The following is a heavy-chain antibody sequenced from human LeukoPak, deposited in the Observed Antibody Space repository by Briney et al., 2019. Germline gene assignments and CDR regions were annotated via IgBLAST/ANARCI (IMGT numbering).Heavy chain of an antibody. J-gene: IGHJ6*03. CDR3: ARGPGYGVTYYYYMDV. V-gene: IGHV4-34*01. CDR2: INHSGST. CDR1: GGSFSGYY. Sequence: SETLSLTCAVYGGSFSGYYWSWIRQPPGKGLEWIGEINHSGSTNYNPSLKSRVTISVDTSKNQFSLKLSSVTAADTAVYYCARGPGYGVTYYYYMDVWGKGTTVTVSS. D-gene: IGHD4/OR15-4a*01.